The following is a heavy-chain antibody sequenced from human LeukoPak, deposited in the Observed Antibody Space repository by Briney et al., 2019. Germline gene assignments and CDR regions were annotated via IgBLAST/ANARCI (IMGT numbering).Heavy chain of an antibody. Sequence: SETLSLTCAVYGGTLSGYYWSWIRQPPGKGLEWIGEINHSGSTNYNPSLKSRVTISVDTSKNQFSLKLSSVTAADTAVYYCARRGRLRYDFWSGPPTGPFDYWGQGTLVTVSS. CDR1: GGTLSGYY. CDR2: INHSGST. V-gene: IGHV4-34*01. CDR3: ARRGRLRYDFWSGPPTGPFDY. D-gene: IGHD3-3*01. J-gene: IGHJ4*02.